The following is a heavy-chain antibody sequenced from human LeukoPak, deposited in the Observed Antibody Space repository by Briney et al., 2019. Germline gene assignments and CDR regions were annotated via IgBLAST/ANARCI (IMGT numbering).Heavy chain of an antibody. CDR3: AFYGSGSNAFDP. CDR1: GITLSSYS. V-gene: IGHV3-21*01. CDR2: ISATYI. J-gene: IGHJ5*02. Sequence: GGSLRLSCAASGITLSSYSINWVRQAPGKGLEWVSSISATYIYYADSVKGRFTISRDNAKNSVYLQMNSLRAEDTAVYYCAFYGSGSNAFDPWGQGTLVTVSS. D-gene: IGHD3-10*01.